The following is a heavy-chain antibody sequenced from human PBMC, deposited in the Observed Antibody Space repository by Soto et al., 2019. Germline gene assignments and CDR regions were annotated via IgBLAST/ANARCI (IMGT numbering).Heavy chain of an antibody. CDR1: GFTFSNYW. V-gene: IGHV3-74*01. D-gene: IGHD1-26*01. CDR3: YCRLVY. J-gene: IGHJ4*02. Sequence: EVQLVESGGGLVQPGGSLRLSCAASGFTFSNYWMHWVRQAPEKGLAWVSRINTVGNYTRYADPVKGRFTISRDNAKNTLFLQMHSLRVEYTAVYYCYCRLVYWGQGTLVTVSS. CDR2: INTVGNYT.